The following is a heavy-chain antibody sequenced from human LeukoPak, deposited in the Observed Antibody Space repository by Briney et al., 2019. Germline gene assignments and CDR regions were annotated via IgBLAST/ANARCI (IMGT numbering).Heavy chain of an antibody. CDR2: INHSGST. D-gene: IGHD6-6*01. Sequence: ASETLSLTCAVYGGSFSGYYWSWIRQPPGKGLEWIGEINHSGSTNYNPSLKSRVTISVDTSKNQFSLKLNSVTAADTAVYYCARLAYSSSLYPANWFDPWGQGTLVTVSS. J-gene: IGHJ5*02. CDR1: GGSFSGYY. V-gene: IGHV4-34*01. CDR3: ARLAYSSSLYPANWFDP.